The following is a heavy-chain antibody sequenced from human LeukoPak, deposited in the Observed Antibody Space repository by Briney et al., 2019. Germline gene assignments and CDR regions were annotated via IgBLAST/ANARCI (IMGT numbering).Heavy chain of an antibody. D-gene: IGHD3-3*01. J-gene: IGHJ4*02. CDR2: ISGSGGST. CDR1: GFTFSSYA. V-gene: IGHV3-23*01. CDR3: ATPTRKFWSGRPSFDY. Sequence: GGSLRLSCAASGFTFSSYAMSWVRQAPGKGLEWVSAISGSGGSTYYADSVKGRFTISRDNSKNTLYLQMNSLRAEDTAVYYCATPTRKFWSGRPSFDYWGQGTLVTVSS.